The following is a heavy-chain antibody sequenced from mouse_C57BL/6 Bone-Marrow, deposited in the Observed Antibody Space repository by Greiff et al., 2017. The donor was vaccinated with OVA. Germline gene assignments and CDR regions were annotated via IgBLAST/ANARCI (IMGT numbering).Heavy chain of an antibody. CDR3: ARAHYYGSQVHYFDY. Sequence: EVMLVESEGGLVQPGSSMKLSCTASGFTFSDYYMAWVRQVPEKGLEWVANINSDGSSTYYLDSLKSRFIISRDNAKNIQYLQMSSLKSEDTATYYCARAHYYGSQVHYFDYWGQGTTLTVSS. CDR2: INSDGSST. D-gene: IGHD1-1*01. CDR1: GFTFSDYY. J-gene: IGHJ2*01. V-gene: IGHV5-16*01.